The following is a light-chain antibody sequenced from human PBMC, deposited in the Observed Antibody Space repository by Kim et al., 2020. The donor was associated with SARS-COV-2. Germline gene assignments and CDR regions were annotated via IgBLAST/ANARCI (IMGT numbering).Light chain of an antibody. CDR3: QQYNNWPPYT. CDR1: QSVRSN. CDR2: GAS. V-gene: IGKV3-15*01. Sequence: SQGERATLPGRASQSVRSNLAWYQQKPGQPPRLLIYGASTRAPGIPARFSGSGSGTEFTLTISSLQSEDFAIYYCQQYNNWPPYTFGQGTKLEI. J-gene: IGKJ2*01.